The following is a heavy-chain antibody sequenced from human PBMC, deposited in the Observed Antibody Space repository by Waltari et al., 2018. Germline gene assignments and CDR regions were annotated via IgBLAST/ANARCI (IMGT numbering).Heavy chain of an antibody. J-gene: IGHJ4*02. D-gene: IGHD6-6*01. CDR1: GFTFDDYA. V-gene: IGHV3-9*03. CDR3: AKALGSEYSSSSDY. Sequence: EVQLVESGGGLVQPGRSLRLSCAASGFTFDDYAMHWVRQAPGKGLAWVSGISWNSDSIGFADSVKGRFTISRDNARNSLYLLMNSLRAEDMALYYCAKALGSEYSSSSDYWGQGTLVTVSS. CDR2: ISWNSDSI.